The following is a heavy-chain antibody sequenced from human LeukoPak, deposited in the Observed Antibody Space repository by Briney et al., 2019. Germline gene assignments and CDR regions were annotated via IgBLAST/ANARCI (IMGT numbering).Heavy chain of an antibody. D-gene: IGHD6-13*01. CDR3: ARDRYSSSWYSVSYMDV. CDR2: ISAYNGNT. CDR1: GYTFTSYG. Sequence: GASVKVSCKASGYTFTSYGISWVRQAPGQGLEWMGWISAYNGNTNYAQKLQGRVTMTTDTSTSTAYMELGSLRSDDTAVYYCARDRYSSSWYSVSYMDVWGKGTTVTVSS. J-gene: IGHJ6*03. V-gene: IGHV1-18*01.